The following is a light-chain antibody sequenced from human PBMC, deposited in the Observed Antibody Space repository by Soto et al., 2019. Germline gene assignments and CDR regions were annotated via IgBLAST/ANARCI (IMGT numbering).Light chain of an antibody. CDR3: HQHYRHTCS. Sequence: DILMTQNPSTLSASVGDRVTITCRASQSVSDWLAWQQQEPGKAPKMLIEKVTTLESRVTLSFAGTGSQSEFNLTSLNFEIYAFSSYEQHQHYRHTCSFGQGTKVDI. CDR1: QSVSDW. J-gene: IGKJ2*01. V-gene: IGKV1-5*03. CDR2: KVT.